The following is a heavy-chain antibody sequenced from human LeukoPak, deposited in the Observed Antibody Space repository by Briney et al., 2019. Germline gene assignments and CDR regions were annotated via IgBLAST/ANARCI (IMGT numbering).Heavy chain of an antibody. D-gene: IGHD3-3*01. CDR2: MNPNSGNT. V-gene: IGHV1-8*03. Sequence: ASVKVSCKASGYTFTSYDINWVRQATGQGLEWMGWMNPNSGNTGYAQKFQGRVTITADESTSTAYMELSSLRSEDTAVYYCARHVLRFLEWVPENMDVWGKGTTVTVSS. J-gene: IGHJ6*03. CDR1: GYTFTSYD. CDR3: ARHVLRFLEWVPENMDV.